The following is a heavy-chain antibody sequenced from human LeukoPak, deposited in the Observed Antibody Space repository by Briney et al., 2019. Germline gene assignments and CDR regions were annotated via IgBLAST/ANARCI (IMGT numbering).Heavy chain of an antibody. J-gene: IGHJ6*03. CDR3: ARGGYYSIYYYYYMDV. CDR2: INPKSGGT. Sequence: ASVKVSCKASGYTFTGYYMHWVRQAPGQGLEWMGWINPKSGGTNYAQKFQGRVTMTRNTSISTAYMELSSLRSEDTAVYYCARGGYYSIYYYYYMDVWGKGTTVTVSS. D-gene: IGHD3-22*01. V-gene: IGHV1-2*02. CDR1: GYTFTGYY.